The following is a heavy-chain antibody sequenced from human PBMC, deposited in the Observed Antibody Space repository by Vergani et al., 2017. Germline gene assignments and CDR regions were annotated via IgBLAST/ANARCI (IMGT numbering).Heavy chain of an antibody. V-gene: IGHV3-11*01. CDR1: GFTFSDYY. D-gene: IGHD3-3*01. CDR2: ISSSGSTI. Sequence: VQLVESGGGLVQPGRSLRLSCAASGFTFSDYYMSWIRQAPGKGLEWVSYISSSGSTIYYADSVKGRFTISRDNAKNSLYLQMNSLRAEDTAVYYCERNGGRLYDFWSGRGSGMDVWGQGTTVTVSS. J-gene: IGHJ6*02. CDR3: ERNGGRLYDFWSGRGSGMDV.